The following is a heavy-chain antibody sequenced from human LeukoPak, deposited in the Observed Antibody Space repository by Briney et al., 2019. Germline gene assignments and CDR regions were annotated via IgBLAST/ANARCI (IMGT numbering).Heavy chain of an antibody. CDR2: IIPIFVTA. V-gene: IGHV1-69*13. CDR3: ARICGSTSCLDY. Sequence: SVKVSCKASGGTFSSYAISWVRQAPGQGLEWMGGIIPIFVTANSAQKFQGRVTITADESTSTAYMELSSLRSEDTAVYYCARICGSTSCLDYWGQGTLVTVSS. D-gene: IGHD2-2*01. J-gene: IGHJ4*02. CDR1: GGTFSSYA.